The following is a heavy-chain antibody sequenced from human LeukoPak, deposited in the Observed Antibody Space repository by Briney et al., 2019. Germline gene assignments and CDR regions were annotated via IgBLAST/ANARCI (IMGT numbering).Heavy chain of an antibody. V-gene: IGHV3-43*02. CDR2: ISGDGDTT. Sequence: GGSLRLSCAASGFTSDDYGMHWVRQAPGKGLEWVSLISGDGDTTYYADSVKGRFTISRDNSKKSLFLQMSSLRTEDTALYYCAKDRYCRGGNCYSSLDYWGQGTLVTVSS. CDR3: AKDRYCRGGNCYSSLDY. CDR1: GFTSDDYG. J-gene: IGHJ4*02. D-gene: IGHD2-15*01.